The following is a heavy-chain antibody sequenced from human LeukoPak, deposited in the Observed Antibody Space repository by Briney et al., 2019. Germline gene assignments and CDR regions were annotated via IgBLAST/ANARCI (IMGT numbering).Heavy chain of an antibody. CDR1: GYTFTNYY. CDR2: INPSGGRT. CDR3: ARGPYSSSWDDDY. J-gene: IGHJ4*02. Sequence: GASVKVSCKASGYTFTNYYMHWVRQAPGQGLEWMGIINPSGGRTSYAQNFQGRVTITRDTSTSTVYMEVSSLRSEDTAVYYCARGPYSSSWDDDYWGQGTLVTVSS. V-gene: IGHV1-46*01. D-gene: IGHD6-13*01.